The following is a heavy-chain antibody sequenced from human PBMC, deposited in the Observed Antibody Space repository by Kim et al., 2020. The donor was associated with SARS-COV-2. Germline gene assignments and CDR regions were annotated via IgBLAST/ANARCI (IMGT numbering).Heavy chain of an antibody. D-gene: IGHD3-22*01. J-gene: IGHJ4*02. V-gene: IGHV4-59*13. Sequence: SETLSLTCTVSGGSISGYYWSWIRQPPGKGLEWIGYIYYSGSTNYTPSLKSRVTISVDTSKNQFSLKLSSVTAADTAVYYCARWVRRDLYYDEVFWYFDYWGQGTLVTVSS. CDR3: ARWVRRDLYYDEVFWYFDY. CDR1: GGSISGYY. CDR2: IYYSGST.